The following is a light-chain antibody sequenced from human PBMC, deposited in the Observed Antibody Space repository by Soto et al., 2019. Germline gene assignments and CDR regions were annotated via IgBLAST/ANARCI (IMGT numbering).Light chain of an antibody. CDR1: QSVGSD. J-gene: IGKJ5*01. Sequence: EKVMTQSPATLSVSPGERATLSCRASQSVGSDLAWYQQKPGQSPRLLIYGASTRATGIPARFSGSGSGTEFTLTISSLQSEDFEVYYCQQYNNWPITFGQGTRLEIK. V-gene: IGKV3-15*01. CDR3: QQYNNWPIT. CDR2: GAS.